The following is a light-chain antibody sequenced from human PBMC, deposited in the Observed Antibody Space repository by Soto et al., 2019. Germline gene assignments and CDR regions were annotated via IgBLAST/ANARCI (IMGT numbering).Light chain of an antibody. CDR1: QSVSSY. V-gene: IGKV3-11*01. CDR3: QQRSNWPPA. J-gene: IGKJ3*01. Sequence: EIVLTQSPATLSLSPGERAALSCGASQSVSSYSAWYQQKPGQAPRLLIYDASKRAPGIPARFTGSGSGTDFTLTISSLEPEDFAVYYCQQRSNWPPAFGPGTEVDIK. CDR2: DAS.